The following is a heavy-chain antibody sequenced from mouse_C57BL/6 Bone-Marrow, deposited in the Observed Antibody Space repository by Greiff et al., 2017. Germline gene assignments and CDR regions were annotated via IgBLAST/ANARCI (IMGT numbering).Heavy chain of an antibody. CDR3: ARLLTGIAMDY. D-gene: IGHD4-1*01. CDR1: GYAFTNYL. J-gene: IGHJ4*01. V-gene: IGHV1-54*01. Sequence: QVQLQQSGAELVRPGTSVKVSCKASGYAFTNYLIEWVKQRPGQGLEWIGVINPGSGGTNYNEKFKGKATLTADKSSSTAYMQLSSLTSEDAAVYCCARLLTGIAMDYWGQGTSVTVSS. CDR2: INPGSGGT.